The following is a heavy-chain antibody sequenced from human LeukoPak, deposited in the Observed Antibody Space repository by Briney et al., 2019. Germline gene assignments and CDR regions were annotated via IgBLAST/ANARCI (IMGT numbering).Heavy chain of an antibody. CDR1: GYTFTSYC. J-gene: IGHJ6*03. Sequence: ASVKVSCKASGYTFTSYCMHWVRQAPGQGLEWMGIINPSGGSTSYAQKFQGRVTMTRDTSTSTVYMELSSLRSEDTAVYYCARARGYYYGSGSPGEYMDVWGKGTTVTVSS. D-gene: IGHD3-10*01. V-gene: IGHV1-46*01. CDR3: ARARGYYYGSGSPGEYMDV. CDR2: INPSGGST.